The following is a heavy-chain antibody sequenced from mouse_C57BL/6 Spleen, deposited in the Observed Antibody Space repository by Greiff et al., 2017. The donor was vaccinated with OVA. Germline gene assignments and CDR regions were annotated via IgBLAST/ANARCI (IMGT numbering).Heavy chain of an antibody. CDR2: IDPSDSYT. CDR3: ARGVTADVYDAMDY. CDR1: GYTFTSYW. Sequence: VQLQQPGAELVMPGASVKLSCKASGYTFTSYWMHWVKQRPGQGLEWIGEIDPSDSYTNYHQKFKGKSTLTVDKSSSTAYMQLRSLTSEDSAVYCCARGVTADVYDAMDYWGQGTSVTVSS. J-gene: IGHJ4*01. V-gene: IGHV1-69*01. D-gene: IGHD2-13*01.